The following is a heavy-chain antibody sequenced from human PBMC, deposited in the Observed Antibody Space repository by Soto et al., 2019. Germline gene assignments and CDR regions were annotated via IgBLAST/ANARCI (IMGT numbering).Heavy chain of an antibody. Sequence: QVQLVESGGGVVQPGRSLRLSCAASGFTFSSFGMHWVRQAPGKGLEWVAVISYDGSNKYYADSVKGRFTISRDNSKNTLYLQRNSGKGGDTAVYYCAKKHDADSGSGSMYYYYYGVDVWGRGTTVPVS. J-gene: IGHJ6*02. D-gene: IGHD5-12*01. CDR1: GFTFSSFG. CDR2: ISYDGSNK. V-gene: IGHV3-30*18. CDR3: AKKHDADSGSGSMYYYYYGVDV.